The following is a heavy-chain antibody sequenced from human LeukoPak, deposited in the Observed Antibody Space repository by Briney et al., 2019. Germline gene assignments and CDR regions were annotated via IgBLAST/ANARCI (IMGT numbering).Heavy chain of an antibody. Sequence: SETLSLTCTVSGGSISSYYWSWIRQPAGKGLEWIGRIYTSGSTNYNPSLKSRVTMSVDTSKNQISLKLSSVTAADTAVYYCARDTRRAYDSSGYQYYFDYWGQGTLVTVSS. D-gene: IGHD3-22*01. V-gene: IGHV4-4*07. CDR1: GGSISSYY. CDR3: ARDTRRAYDSSGYQYYFDY. CDR2: IYTSGST. J-gene: IGHJ4*02.